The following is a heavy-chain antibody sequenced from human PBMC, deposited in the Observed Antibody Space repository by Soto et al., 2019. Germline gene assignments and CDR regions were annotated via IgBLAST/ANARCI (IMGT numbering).Heavy chain of an antibody. CDR3: ARDGILWFGELSSYWYFDL. CDR2: IYYSGST. V-gene: IGHV4-31*03. Sequence: QVQLQESGPGLVKPSQTLSLTCTVSGGSISSGGYYWSWIRQHPGKGLEWIGYIYYSGSTYYNPSLKSRVTISVDTSKNQFSLKLSSVTAADTAVYYCARDGILWFGELSSYWYFDLWGRGTLVTVSS. CDR1: GGSISSGGYY. D-gene: IGHD3-10*01. J-gene: IGHJ2*01.